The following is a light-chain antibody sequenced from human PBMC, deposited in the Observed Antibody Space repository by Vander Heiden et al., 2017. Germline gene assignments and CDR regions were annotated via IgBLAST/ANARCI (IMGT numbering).Light chain of an antibody. CDR2: GAS. Sequence: EVVCTRWPGTLSLSPGERATLSCRASQSVSSSYLAWYQQKPGQAPRLLIYGASSRATGIPDRFSGRGSATDFSLSMRIMGLEDLAVKYSQQYGSSPLTFGGGTKVEIK. J-gene: IGKJ4*01. V-gene: IGKV3-20*01. CDR3: QQYGSSPLT. CDR1: QSVSSSY.